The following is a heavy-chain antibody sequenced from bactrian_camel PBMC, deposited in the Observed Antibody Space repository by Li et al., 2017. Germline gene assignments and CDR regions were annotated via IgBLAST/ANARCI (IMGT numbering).Heavy chain of an antibody. CDR3: AASVGACYGRLGFGLDSRDFRH. CDR1: RFFPC. Sequence: VQLVESGGGSVRAGGSLTLYCAASRFFPCMGWFRQAPGKEREWVAVIDTNGYRTYSDSVKGRFTISGASARNTVSLQMNSLRPEDTGMYYCAASVGACYGRLGFGLDSRDFRHWGQGTQVTVS. D-gene: IGHD5*01. V-gene: IGHV3S54*01. CDR2: IDTNGYRT. J-gene: IGHJ4*01.